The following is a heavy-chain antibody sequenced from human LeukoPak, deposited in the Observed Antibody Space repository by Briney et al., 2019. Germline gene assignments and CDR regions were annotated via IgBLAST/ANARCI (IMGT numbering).Heavy chain of an antibody. CDR1: RGSFRGYL. V-gene: IGHV4-34*01. D-gene: IGHD2/OR15-2a*01. Sequence: SGTLSLTCGVPRGSFRGYLWSWIRQSPGKGLERIGEVNYHGSPNYNQSIESRVTISVDTSKNQLSMKLTSVPAADTALYYCSRSGLTGMREYERADYYYYGMDLWGQGTAVTVFS. J-gene: IGHJ6*02. CDR3: SRSGLTGMREYERADYYYYGMDL. CDR2: VNYHGSP.